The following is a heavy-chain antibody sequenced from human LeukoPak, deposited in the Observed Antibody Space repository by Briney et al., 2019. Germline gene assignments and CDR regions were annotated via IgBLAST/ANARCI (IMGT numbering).Heavy chain of an antibody. CDR2: IHYSGST. CDR1: GGSISSSGYY. D-gene: IGHD2-15*01. Sequence: SETLSLTCTVSGGSISSSGYYWAWIRQPPGKGLEWIGSIHYSGSTYYNPSLQSRVTISIDTSKNQFSLKLRFVTAADTAVYYCARVRCSGGSCPYYYYYYYMDVWGKGTTVTVSS. V-gene: IGHV4-39*07. CDR3: ARVRCSGGSCPYYYYYYYMDV. J-gene: IGHJ6*03.